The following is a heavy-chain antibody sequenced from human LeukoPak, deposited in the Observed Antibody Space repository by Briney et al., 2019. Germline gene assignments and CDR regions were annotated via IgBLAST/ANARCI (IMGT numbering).Heavy chain of an antibody. CDR2: MYHSGST. Sequence: SETLSLTCAVYGGSFSGYYWSWIRQPPGKGLEWIGSMYHSGSTYYNPSLKSRVTISVDTSKNQFSLKLSSVTAADTAVYYCARDSFSSSWYVLDYWGQGTLVTVSS. CDR1: GGSFSGYY. V-gene: IGHV4-34*01. J-gene: IGHJ4*02. D-gene: IGHD6-13*01. CDR3: ARDSFSSSWYVLDY.